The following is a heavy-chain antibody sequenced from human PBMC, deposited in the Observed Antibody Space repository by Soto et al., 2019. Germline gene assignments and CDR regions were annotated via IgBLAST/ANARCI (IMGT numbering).Heavy chain of an antibody. Sequence: PAGSLRLSCAASGLTFSNYGMHWVRQSPGKGLEWVADIRHDGSNKYYPDPVKGLFTISRDTTNNTLYLQMNSLRVEVTAVYYCARDRIGRYGLGAFDIWGRGTMVTVSS. D-gene: IGHD5-18*01. CDR1: GLTFSNYG. V-gene: IGHV3-33*01. J-gene: IGHJ3*02. CDR3: ARDRIGRYGLGAFDI. CDR2: IRHDGSNK.